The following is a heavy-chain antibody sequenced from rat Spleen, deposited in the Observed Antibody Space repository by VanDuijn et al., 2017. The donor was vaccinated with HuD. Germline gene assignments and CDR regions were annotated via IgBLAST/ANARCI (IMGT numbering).Heavy chain of an antibody. V-gene: IGHV5-22*01. Sequence: EVQLVESGGGLVQPGRSMRLSCTALGFTFSNYSMAWFRQAPTEGLEWVASIDDEGSTTHYGDSVKGRFTISRDNAKSTLYLQMNSLRSEDTATYYCARPPYDGTYYHYLDYWGQGVMVTVSS. D-gene: IGHD1-12*02. CDR2: IDDEGSTT. CDR1: GFTFSNYS. J-gene: IGHJ2*01. CDR3: ARPPYDGTYYHYLDY.